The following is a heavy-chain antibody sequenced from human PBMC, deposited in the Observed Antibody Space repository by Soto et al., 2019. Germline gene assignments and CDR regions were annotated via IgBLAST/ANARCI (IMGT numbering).Heavy chain of an antibody. J-gene: IGHJ4*02. Sequence: LESGGALVQPGGSLRLPCAASGFTFSNYAMTWVRQTPGKGLERVATIMKSGDSAHYADSVGGRFTVSRDNSINVLYLQMNALRAEDTARYFCARESGGDWGYFDFWGQGSQVTVSS. CDR1: GFTFSNYA. CDR2: IMKSGDSA. D-gene: IGHD2-21*02. CDR3: ARESGGDWGYFDF. V-gene: IGHV3-23*01.